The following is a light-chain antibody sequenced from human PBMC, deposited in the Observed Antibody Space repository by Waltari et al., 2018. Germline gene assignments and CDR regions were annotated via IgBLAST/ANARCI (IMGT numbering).Light chain of an antibody. Sequence: QSALTQPPSVSGSPGQSVTISCTGTSSDVGSYNHVSWYQQPPGTAPKLMFYEVNSRPSGVLDRFSGSKSGNTASLTISGLQAEDEADYYCSLYTGSSTVLFGGGTKLTVL. CDR1: SSDVGSYNH. V-gene: IGLV2-18*01. CDR2: EVN. J-gene: IGLJ2*01. CDR3: SLYTGSSTVL.